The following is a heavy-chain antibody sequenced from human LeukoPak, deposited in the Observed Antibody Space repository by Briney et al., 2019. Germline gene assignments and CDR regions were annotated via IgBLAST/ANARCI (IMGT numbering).Heavy chain of an antibody. V-gene: IGHV5-51*01. D-gene: IGHD1-26*01. Sequence: GESLKISCKGSGYSFTSYWIGWVRQMPGKGLEWMGIIYPSDSDARYSPSFQGQVTISDDKSISPAYLQWSSLKASDTAMYYCARRDPTHSAYGMDVWGQGTTVTVYS. CDR1: GYSFTSYW. CDR3: ARRDPTHSAYGMDV. J-gene: IGHJ6*02. CDR2: IYPSDSDA.